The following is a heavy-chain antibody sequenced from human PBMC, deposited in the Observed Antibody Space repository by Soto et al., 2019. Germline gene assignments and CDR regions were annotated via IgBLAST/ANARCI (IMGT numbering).Heavy chain of an antibody. Sequence: QVQLVESGGGVVQPGRSLRLSCAASGFTFISYAMHWVRQAPGKGLEWVAVISFDGSTEYYADSVKGRFTIARDNSKNTVYLQMNSLRSEDTAVYYCARSSHGSGSYTHFYYGLDVWGQGTTVTVSS. CDR1: GFTFISYA. V-gene: IGHV3-30-3*01. J-gene: IGHJ6*02. CDR3: ARSSHGSGSYTHFYYGLDV. CDR2: ISFDGSTE. D-gene: IGHD3-10*01.